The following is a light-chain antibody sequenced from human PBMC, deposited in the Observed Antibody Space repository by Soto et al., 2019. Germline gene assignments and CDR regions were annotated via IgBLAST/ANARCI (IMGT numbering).Light chain of an antibody. CDR3: HPYIIYRR. V-gene: IGKV1-5*03. CDR1: QSIDTW. Sequence: KMYISPAALSAQVRDTVTITCRASQSIDTWLAWHQQKPGRAPKLLISKASALESGVPSRFSGSGSGTDFTLTIRDVQPDDFAIYYSHPYIIYRRFG. CDR2: KAS. J-gene: IGKJ2*01.